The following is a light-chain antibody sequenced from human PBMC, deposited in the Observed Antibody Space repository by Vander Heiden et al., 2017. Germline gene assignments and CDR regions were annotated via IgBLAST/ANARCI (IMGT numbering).Light chain of an antibody. CDR3: SSYVGSNNLV. J-gene: IGLJ3*02. CDR2: EVS. V-gene: IGLV2-8*01. CDR1: SSDVGGYNY. Sequence: SAPTQPPPASVTISCTGTSSDVGGYNYVSWYQQQPGKAPKLMIYEVSKRPSGVPDRFSGAKSGNTASLTVSGLQAEDEADYYCSSYVGSNNLVFGGGTKLTVL.